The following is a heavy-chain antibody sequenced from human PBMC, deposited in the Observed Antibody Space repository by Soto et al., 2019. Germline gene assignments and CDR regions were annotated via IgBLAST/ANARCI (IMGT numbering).Heavy chain of an antibody. J-gene: IGHJ4*02. V-gene: IGHV3-23*01. Sequence: GGSLRLSCAASGFPLSSYAMSWARQTPEKGLEWVAGISGGGNDRYYAGFVEGRFTFSRDNSRNSLNLQMNSLRAEDTAMYYCARSLFMVAHDNEPFDYWGQGPLVTVSS. CDR2: ISGGGNDR. CDR3: ARSLFMVAHDNEPFDY. CDR1: GFPLSSYA. D-gene: IGHD3-10*01.